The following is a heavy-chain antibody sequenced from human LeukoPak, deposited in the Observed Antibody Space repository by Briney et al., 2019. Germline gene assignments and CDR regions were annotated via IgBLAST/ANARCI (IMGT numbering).Heavy chain of an antibody. CDR2: INPNSGGT. CDR1: GYTFTGYY. CDR3: ARGIYYYDSSGYDGDAFDI. J-gene: IGHJ3*02. D-gene: IGHD3-22*01. V-gene: IGHV1-2*02. Sequence: EASVKVSCKASGYTFTGYYMHWVRQAPGQGLEWMGWINPNSGGTNYAQKFQGRVTMTRDTSISTAYMELSRLRSDDTAVYYCARGIYYYDSSGYDGDAFDIWGQGTMVTVSS.